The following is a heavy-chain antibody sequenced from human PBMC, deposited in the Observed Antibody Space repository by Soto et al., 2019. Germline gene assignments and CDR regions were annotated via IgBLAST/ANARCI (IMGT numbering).Heavy chain of an antibody. CDR1: GYTFATYD. CDR2: MNPNTGNT. Sequence: QVQLVQSGAEVKKPGASVKVSCKASGYTFATYDFAWVRQATGQGLEWMGWMNPNTGNTGYAQAVRGRVTMTRNTSITTAYMELSSLRSEDTAVYFCARRKERSGPYYLDYWGQGTLVTVSS. CDR3: ARRKERSGPYYLDY. V-gene: IGHV1-8*01. D-gene: IGHD6-25*01. J-gene: IGHJ4*02.